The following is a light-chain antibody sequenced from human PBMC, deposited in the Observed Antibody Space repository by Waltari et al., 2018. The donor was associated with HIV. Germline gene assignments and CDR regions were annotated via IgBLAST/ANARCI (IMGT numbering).Light chain of an antibody. V-gene: IGLV1-44*01. CDR1: RSNIGSNT. J-gene: IGLJ3*02. Sequence: QSVLTQPPSASGTPGQRVPISCSGSRSNIGSNTVNWYQQLPGTAPKLLIYSNNQRPSGVPDRLSGSKSGTSASLAISGLQSEDEANYYCAAWDDSLIGPVFGGGTKLTVL. CDR3: AAWDDSLIGPV. CDR2: SNN.